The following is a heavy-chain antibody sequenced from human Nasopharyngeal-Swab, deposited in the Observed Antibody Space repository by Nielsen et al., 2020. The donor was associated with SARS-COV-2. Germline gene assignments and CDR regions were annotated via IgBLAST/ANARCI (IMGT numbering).Heavy chain of an antibody. V-gene: IGHV6-1*01. J-gene: IGHJ6*02. CDR3: ARGYLKSGMDV. CDR2: TYYGSKRYT. D-gene: IGHD1-1*01. Sequence: SETLSLTCAISGDSVSSTSTGWNWIRQSPSRGLEWLGGTYYGSKRYTDYAVSVKSRITINADTSKNQFSLQLNSVNPEDTAVYYCARGYLKSGMDVWGQGTTVTVSS. CDR1: GDSVSSTSTG.